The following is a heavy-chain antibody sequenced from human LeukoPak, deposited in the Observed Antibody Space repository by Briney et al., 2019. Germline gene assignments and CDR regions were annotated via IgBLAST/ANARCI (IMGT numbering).Heavy chain of an antibody. V-gene: IGHV7-4-1*02. D-gene: IGHD5-18*01. J-gene: IGHJ6*02. CDR2: INTNTGNP. CDR1: GYTFTSYA. Sequence: GASVKVSCKASGYTFTSYAMNWVRQAPGQGLEWMGWINTNTGNPTYAQGFTGRFVFSLDTSVSTAYLQISSLKAEDTAVYYCAGGDRPSYGSLYYYYGMDVWGQGTTVTVSS. CDR3: AGGDRPSYGSLYYYYGMDV.